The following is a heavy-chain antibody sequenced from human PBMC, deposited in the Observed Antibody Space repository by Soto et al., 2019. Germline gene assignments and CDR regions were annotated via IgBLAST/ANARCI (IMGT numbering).Heavy chain of an antibody. J-gene: IGHJ5*02. V-gene: IGHV4-61*08. CDR1: GGALSSGGYF. D-gene: IGHD6-19*01. CDR2: IYYSGGT. Sequence: SEILCLTCTVAGGALSSGGYFYTCVRQPPGKGLEWLGYIYYSGGTNYNPSLKSRVTISLGKSKSQFSLRLISVTAADTAVYYCTREQSDDNYFDPWGQGTLVTVSS. CDR3: TREQSDDNYFDP.